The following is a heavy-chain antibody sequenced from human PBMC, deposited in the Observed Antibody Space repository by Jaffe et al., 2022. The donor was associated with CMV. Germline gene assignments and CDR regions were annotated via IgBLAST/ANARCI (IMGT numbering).Heavy chain of an antibody. CDR3: VREVGTTRRRWFDP. V-gene: IGHV4-39*02. Sequence: QLQLQESGPGLVKPSESLSLTCTVSGGSISNSSYYWGWIRQPPGKGLEWIGSVYYTGSTFYNPSLKSRVTISIDTSKNQLSLTLRSVTATDTAVYYCVREVGTTRRRWFDPWGQGTLVTVSS. J-gene: IGHJ5*02. CDR2: VYYTGST. D-gene: IGHD1-26*01. CDR1: GGSISNSSYY.